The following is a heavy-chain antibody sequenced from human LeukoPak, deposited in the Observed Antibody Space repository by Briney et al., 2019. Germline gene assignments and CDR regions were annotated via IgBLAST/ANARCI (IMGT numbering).Heavy chain of an antibody. D-gene: IGHD1-26*01. J-gene: IGHJ4*02. V-gene: IGHV1-18*01. CDR1: GYTFTSYG. CDR3: ASSGNIYNGSQGGFDY. Sequence: ASVKVSCMASGYTFTSYGISWVRQAPGQGLEWMGWISAYNGNTNYAQKLQGRVTMTTDTSTSTAYMELRSLRSDDTAVYYCASSGNIYNGSQGGFDYWGQGTLVTVSS. CDR2: ISAYNGNT.